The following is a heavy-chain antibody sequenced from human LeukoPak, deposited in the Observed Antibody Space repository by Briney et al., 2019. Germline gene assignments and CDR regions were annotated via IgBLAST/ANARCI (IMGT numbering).Heavy chain of an antibody. CDR1: GGSISSGGYS. V-gene: IGHV4-30-2*02. J-gene: IGHJ6*03. Sequence: PSETLSLTCAVSGGSISSGGYSWSWIRQPPGKGLEWIGYIYHNGSTYYNPSLKSRVTISVDRSKNQFSLKLSSVTAADTAVYYCARVYYYYYYMDVWGKGTTVTVSS. CDR2: IYHNGST. CDR3: ARVYYYYYYMDV.